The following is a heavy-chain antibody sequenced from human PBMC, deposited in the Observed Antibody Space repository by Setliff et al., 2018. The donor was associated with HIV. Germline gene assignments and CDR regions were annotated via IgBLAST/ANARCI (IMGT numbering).Heavy chain of an antibody. CDR1: GFTFSSFA. D-gene: IGHD3-3*01. J-gene: IGHJ6*03. CDR3: ARDRVRITIFGVPSDPYYMDV. V-gene: IGHV3-23*01. Sequence: PGGSLRLSCAASGFTFSSFAMTWVRQAPGKGLEWVSAVGVGGGTTYYADSVKGRFTISRDNSKNTLYLQMNSLRTEDTAVYYCARDRVRITIFGVPSDPYYMDVWGKGTTVTVSS. CDR2: VGVGGGTT.